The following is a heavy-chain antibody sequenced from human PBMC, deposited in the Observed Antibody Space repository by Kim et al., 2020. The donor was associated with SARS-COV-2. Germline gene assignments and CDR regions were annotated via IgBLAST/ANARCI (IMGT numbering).Heavy chain of an antibody. J-gene: IGHJ6*02. V-gene: IGHV3-11*04. CDR3: ARDPQLLWFGVPIPYGMDV. D-gene: IGHD3-10*01. Sequence: GRFTISRDNAKTSLYLQMNSLRAEETAVYYCARDPQLLWFGVPIPYGMDVWGQGTTVTVSS.